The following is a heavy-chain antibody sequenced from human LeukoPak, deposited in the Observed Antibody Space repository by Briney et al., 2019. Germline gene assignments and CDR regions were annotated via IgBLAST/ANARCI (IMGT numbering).Heavy chain of an antibody. J-gene: IGHJ4*02. CDR1: GFTFSSYS. CDR3: ARGAREGDDYGGFFDY. D-gene: IGHD4-23*01. V-gene: IGHV3-21*01. CDR2: ISSSSGYI. Sequence: GGSLRLSCAASGFTFSSYSMNWVRQAPGKGLEWVSSISSSSGYIYYADSVKGRFTISRDNSKNTLYLQMSSLRLEDTAVYYCARGAREGDDYGGFFDYWGQGTLVPISS.